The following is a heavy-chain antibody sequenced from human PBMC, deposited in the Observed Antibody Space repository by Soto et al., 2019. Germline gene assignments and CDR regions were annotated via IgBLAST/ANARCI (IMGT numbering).Heavy chain of an antibody. D-gene: IGHD2-15*01. Sequence: GGSLRLSCAASGFTFSSYAMHWVRQAPGKGLEWVAFICNDGSNKYYADSVKGRFTISRDNSKNSLYLQMNSLRAEDMAVYYCARDDGGSCYGYWGQGTLVTVSS. CDR2: ICNDGSNK. CDR1: GFTFSSYA. J-gene: IGHJ4*02. CDR3: ARDDGGSCYGY. V-gene: IGHV3-30-3*01.